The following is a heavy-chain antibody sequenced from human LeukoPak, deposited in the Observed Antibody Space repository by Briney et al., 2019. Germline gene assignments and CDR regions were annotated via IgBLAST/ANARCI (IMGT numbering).Heavy chain of an antibody. D-gene: IGHD3-22*01. J-gene: IGHJ6*03. CDR2: INTNTGNP. V-gene: IGHV7-4-1*02. Sequence: ASVKVSCKASGYTFTSYGISWVRQAPGQGLEWMGWINTNTGNPTYAQGFTGRFVFSLDTSVSTAYLQISSLKAEDTAVYYCAREVVTEIDRHYYYYYMDVWGKGTTVTVSS. CDR3: AREVVTEIDRHYYYYYMDV. CDR1: GYTFTSYG.